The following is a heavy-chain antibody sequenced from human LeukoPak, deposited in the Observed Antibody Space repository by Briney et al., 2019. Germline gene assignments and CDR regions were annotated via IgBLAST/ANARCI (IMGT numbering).Heavy chain of an antibody. CDR1: GGSISSSSYY. D-gene: IGHD2-15*01. V-gene: IGHV4-39*07. CDR3: ARGYCSGGSCYSYYYYNYMDV. Sequence: PSETLSLTCTVSGGSISSSSYYWGWIRQPPGKGLEWIGSIHYSGSTNYNPSLKSRVTISVDTSKNQFSLKLSSVTAADTAVYYCARGYCSGGSCYSYYYYNYMDVWGKGTTVTVSS. CDR2: IHYSGST. J-gene: IGHJ6*03.